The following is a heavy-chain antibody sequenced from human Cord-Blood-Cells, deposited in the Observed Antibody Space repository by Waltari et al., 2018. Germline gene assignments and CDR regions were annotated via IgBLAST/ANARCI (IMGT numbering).Heavy chain of an antibody. D-gene: IGHD5-12*01. CDR2: IYYNGKK. Sequence: QVQLQESLPGLVKHSETLSLTCTASAGFFSSNYWSWIRQPPGKGLERIGYIYYNGKKTCNPPLMLRDTASREPTRIPFSLSLSCVTAAVTAVYYCARQGVWLPADYGMDVWGQAITVTVSS. CDR3: ARQGVWLPADYGMDV. CDR1: AGFFSSNY. J-gene: IGHJ6*02. V-gene: IGHV4-59*08.